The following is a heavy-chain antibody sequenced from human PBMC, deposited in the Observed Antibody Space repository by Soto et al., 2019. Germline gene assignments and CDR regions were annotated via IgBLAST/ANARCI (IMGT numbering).Heavy chain of an antibody. V-gene: IGHV3-30*04. J-gene: IGHJ4*02. CDR3: AKDFAADY. Sequence: PGGSLRLSCEASGFTFSSYAMHWVRQAAGKGLEWVAVIASDGSNEYYADSVKGRFIISRDNSKNTVYLQMNSLRVEDTAVYYCAKDFAADYWGQGALVTVSS. CDR2: IASDGSNE. CDR1: GFTFSSYA.